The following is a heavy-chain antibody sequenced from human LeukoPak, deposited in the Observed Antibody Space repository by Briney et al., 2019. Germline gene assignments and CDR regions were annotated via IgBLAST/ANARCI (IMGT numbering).Heavy chain of an antibody. CDR3: AREGEGVYIAAAELGYDY. D-gene: IGHD6-13*01. J-gene: IGHJ4*02. Sequence: PGGSLRLSCAASGFTFSSYWMSWVRQAPGKGLEWVANIKQDGSEKYYVDSVKGRFTISRDNAKNSLYLQMNSLRAEDTAVYYCAREGEGVYIAAAELGYDYWGQGTLVTVSS. CDR1: GFTFSSYW. V-gene: IGHV3-7*01. CDR2: IKQDGSEK.